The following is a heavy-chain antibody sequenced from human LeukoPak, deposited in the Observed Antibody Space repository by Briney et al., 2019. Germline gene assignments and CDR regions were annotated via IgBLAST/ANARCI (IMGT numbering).Heavy chain of an antibody. CDR1: GFTFSDYY. CDR2: ISSSGSTI. Sequence: GGSLRLSCAASGFTFSDYYMSWIRQAPGKGLEWVSYISSSGSTIYYADSVKGRFTISRDNAKNSLYLQMNSLRAEDTAVYYCARDSTMGAYCSSTSCYGDIWGQGTMVTVSS. V-gene: IGHV3-11*04. J-gene: IGHJ3*02. D-gene: IGHD2-2*01. CDR3: ARDSTMGAYCSSTSCYGDI.